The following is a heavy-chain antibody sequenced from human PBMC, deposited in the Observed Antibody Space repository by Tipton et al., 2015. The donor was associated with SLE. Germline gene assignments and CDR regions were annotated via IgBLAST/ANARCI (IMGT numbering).Heavy chain of an antibody. J-gene: IGHJ4*02. CDR1: GGSISSGGYF. D-gene: IGHD2-8*02. CDR2: MHHTGTT. V-gene: IGHV4-31*03. Sequence: TLSLICTVSGGSISSGGYFWSWLRQRPGKGLDWIGYMHHTGTTYYDPSLESRVTISVDTSKNQFSLKLSSVTAADTAVYYCARGYCGGGVCYGRGFFDYWGQGNLVTVSS. CDR3: ARGYCGGGVCYGRGFFDY.